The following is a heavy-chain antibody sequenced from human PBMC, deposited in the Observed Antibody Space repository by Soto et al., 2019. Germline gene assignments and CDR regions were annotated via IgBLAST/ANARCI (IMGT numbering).Heavy chain of an antibody. CDR2: TSAYNGNT. V-gene: IGHV1-18*04. D-gene: IGHD3-3*01. CDR1: GYTFTSYG. CDR3: AREPYDFWSGYYKDYGMDV. J-gene: IGHJ6*02. Sequence: SVKVSGKASGYTFTSYGISWVRQAPVPGLEWLGWTSAYNGNTNYSQKLQGRVTMTTDTSTSTAYMELRSLRSDDTAVYYCAREPYDFWSGYYKDYGMDVWGQGTTVTVSS.